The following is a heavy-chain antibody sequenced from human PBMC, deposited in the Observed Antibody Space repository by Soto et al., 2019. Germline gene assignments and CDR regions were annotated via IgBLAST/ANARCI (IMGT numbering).Heavy chain of an antibody. D-gene: IGHD2-15*01. CDR1: GYTFTSYY. CDR3: ARDLKFKGYCSGGSCYNYYYYGMDV. J-gene: IGHJ6*02. CDR2: INPSGGST. Sequence: GASVKVSCKASGYTFTSYYMHWVRQAPGQGLEWMGIINPSGGSTSYAQKFQGRVTMTRDTSTSTVYMELSSLRSEDTAVYYCARDLKFKGYCSGGSCYNYYYYGMDVWGQGTTVTVSS. V-gene: IGHV1-46*01.